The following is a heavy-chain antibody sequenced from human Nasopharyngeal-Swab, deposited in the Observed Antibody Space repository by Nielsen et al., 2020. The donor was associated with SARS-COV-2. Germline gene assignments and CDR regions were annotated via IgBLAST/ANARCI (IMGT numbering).Heavy chain of an antibody. CDR2: ISGGSDST. V-gene: IGHV3-23*01. J-gene: IGHJ6*02. Sequence: GESLKISCAASGFTFRSYAISWVRQAPGKGLEWVSVISGGSDSTYYTDSVRGCFTISRDNSKNTLNLQMNNLRAEDTAMYYCAKDRDSGDDSGEYYHYYGMDVWGQGTSVTVSS. D-gene: IGHD5-12*01. CDR3: AKDRDSGDDSGEYYHYYGMDV. CDR1: GFTFRSYA.